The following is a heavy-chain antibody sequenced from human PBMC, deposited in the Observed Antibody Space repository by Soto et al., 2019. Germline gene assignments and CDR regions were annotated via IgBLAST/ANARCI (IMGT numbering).Heavy chain of an antibody. CDR1: GLTFSDYA. V-gene: IGHV3-23*01. D-gene: IGHD3-3*01. J-gene: IGHJ5*02. CDR3: ARKTVTIIGVNCFDP. CDR2: ISPNGGNR. Sequence: GGSLRLCCAAAGLTFSDYAMNWVRQAPGKGLEWVSTISPNGGNRNYADSVKGRFTLSRDNSKNTVYLQMNSLRAEDTAVYYCARKTVTIIGVNCFDPWGQGTLVTVSS.